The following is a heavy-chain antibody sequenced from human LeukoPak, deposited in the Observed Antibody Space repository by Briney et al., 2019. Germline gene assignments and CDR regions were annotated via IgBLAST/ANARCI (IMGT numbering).Heavy chain of an antibody. J-gene: IGHJ4*02. CDR3: IRDLFDDYGLDY. V-gene: IGHV3-21*01. D-gene: IGHD3-16*01. Sequence: KPGGSLRLSCAASGFTFSSYSVNWVRQAPGKGLEWVSSINSDSSLMFYAESVKGRFTISRDNARNSLYLQMNSLRAEDTAVYYCIRDLFDDYGLDYWGQGALVTVSS. CDR2: INSDSSLM. CDR1: GFTFSSYS.